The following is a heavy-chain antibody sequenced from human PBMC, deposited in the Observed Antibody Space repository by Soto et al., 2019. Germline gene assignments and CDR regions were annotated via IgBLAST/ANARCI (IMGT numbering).Heavy chain of an antibody. CDR2: IYYSGRA. V-gene: IGHV4-31*03. CDR1: GDSVSSGGAY. Sequence: SETLSLTCTVSGDSVSSGGAYWSWIRQHPGKGLEWIGYIYYSGRANYTPSLKSRLTISLDTSQNQVSLRLSSVTAADTAVYYCSCLKSRYYEINSCCLDHWCQGTLVTVSS. J-gene: IGHJ5*02. CDR3: SCLKSRYYEINSCCLDH. D-gene: IGHD3-22*01.